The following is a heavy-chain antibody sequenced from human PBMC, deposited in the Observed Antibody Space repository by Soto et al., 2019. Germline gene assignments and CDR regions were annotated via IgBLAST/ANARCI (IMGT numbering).Heavy chain of an antibody. Sequence: QVQLVQSGAEVKKPGSSVKVSCKTSGGTFSSYAINWVRQAPGQGLEWMGGIIPIFGTANYAQKFQGRITITADKSTNTAYMELRSLRSDDTAVDYCASSSPPTVTMYSRFFDLWGRGTLVTVSS. J-gene: IGHJ2*01. CDR3: ASSSPPTVTMYSRFFDL. CDR1: GGTFSSYA. D-gene: IGHD4-17*01. CDR2: IIPIFGTA. V-gene: IGHV1-69*14.